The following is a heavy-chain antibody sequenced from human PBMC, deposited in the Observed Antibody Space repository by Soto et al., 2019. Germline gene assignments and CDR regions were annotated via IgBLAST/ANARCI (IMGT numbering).Heavy chain of an antibody. CDR2: INPSHSTT. J-gene: IGHJ2*01. CDR1: GYTFTSNY. CDR3: VRGSSNWLWYFDL. V-gene: IGHV1-46*03. Sequence: QVHLVQSGAEVKKPGASVKLSCKASGYTFTSNYLYWVRQAPGQGLEWMGMINPSHSTTTYARNFQGRVIMTRDTSTITIYMEVTRLRSEDTAVYYCVRGSSNWLWYFDLWGRGTLVTVSS. D-gene: IGHD6-13*01.